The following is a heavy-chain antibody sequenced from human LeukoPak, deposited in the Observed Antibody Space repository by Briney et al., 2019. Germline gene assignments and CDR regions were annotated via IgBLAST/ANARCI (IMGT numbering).Heavy chain of an antibody. Sequence: GGSLRLSCAASGFTFSSYAMSWVRQAPGKGLEWVSLISGSGGSTYYADSVKGRFTISRDNSRNTLYLQMNSLRAEDTAVYYCARGPSGYHNTGGQGTLVTVSS. CDR2: ISGSGGST. CDR3: ARGPSGYHNT. D-gene: IGHD5-12*01. J-gene: IGHJ4*02. V-gene: IGHV3-23*01. CDR1: GFTFSSYA.